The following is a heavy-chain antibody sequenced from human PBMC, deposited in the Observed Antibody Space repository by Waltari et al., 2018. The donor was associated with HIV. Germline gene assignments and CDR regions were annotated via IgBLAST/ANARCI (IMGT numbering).Heavy chain of an antibody. V-gene: IGHV3-21*01. CDR1: AFTFSSHR. J-gene: IGHJ3*02. CDR2: IRSSRSYI. CDR3: ARDLTVENAFDI. Sequence: EVQLVESGGGLVKPGGSLRLSCAASAFTFSSHRMTWSRQPPGKGLEWVSSIRSSRSYIYYADSVKGRFTISRDNAKNSLYLQMNSLRAEDTAVYYCARDLTVENAFDIWGQGTMVTVSS. D-gene: IGHD4-17*01.